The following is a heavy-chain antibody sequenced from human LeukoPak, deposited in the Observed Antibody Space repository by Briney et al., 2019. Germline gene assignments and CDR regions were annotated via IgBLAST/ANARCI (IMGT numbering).Heavy chain of an antibody. J-gene: IGHJ4*02. Sequence: PGGSLRLSCAASRFTFSSYSMNWVRQAPGKGLEWVSSISSSSSYIYYADSVKGRFTISRDNAKNSLYLQMNSLRTEDTAVYYCARAGAVAGSFDYWGQGTLVTVSS. CDR1: RFTFSSYS. D-gene: IGHD6-19*01. CDR2: ISSSSSYI. CDR3: ARAGAVAGSFDY. V-gene: IGHV3-21*01.